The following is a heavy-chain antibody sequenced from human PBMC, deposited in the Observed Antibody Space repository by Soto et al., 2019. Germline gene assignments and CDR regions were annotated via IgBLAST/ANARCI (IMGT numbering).Heavy chain of an antibody. V-gene: IGHV3-21*01. CDR1: GFTFSSYS. D-gene: IGHD2-15*01. Sequence: EVQLVESGGGLVKPGGSLRLSCAASGFTFSSYSMNWVRQAPGKGLEWVSSISSSSSYIYYADSVKGRFTISRDNAKNSLDLQMNSLRAEDTAVYYCATRTGYCSGGSCQRWFDPWGQGTLVTVSS. J-gene: IGHJ5*02. CDR2: ISSSSSYI. CDR3: ATRTGYCSGGSCQRWFDP.